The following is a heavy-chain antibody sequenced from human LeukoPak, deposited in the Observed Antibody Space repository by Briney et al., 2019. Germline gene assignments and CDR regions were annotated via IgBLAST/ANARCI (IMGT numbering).Heavy chain of an antibody. Sequence: SETLSLTCTVSGGSISSYYWSWIRQPPGKGLEWIGYIYYSGSTNYNPSLKSRVTISVDTSKNQFSLKLSSVTAADTAVYYCARHPGGSGYYPPDAFDIWGQGTMVTVSS. CDR1: GGSISSYY. CDR2: IYYSGST. V-gene: IGHV4-59*08. CDR3: ARHPGGSGYYPPDAFDI. J-gene: IGHJ3*02. D-gene: IGHD3-22*01.